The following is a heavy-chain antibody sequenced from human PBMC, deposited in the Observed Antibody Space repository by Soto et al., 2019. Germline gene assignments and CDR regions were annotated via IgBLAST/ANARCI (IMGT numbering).Heavy chain of an antibody. D-gene: IGHD3-9*01. CDR2: IFYSGST. Sequence: SESLSLTCNVSGASMRSYYWTWMRLSPGKGLEWIGDIFYSGSTNLNPSLRSRLSISIDASKNKFSLMLNSVTAADTAVYYCARDLRCCGLDVWGQGTTVTVS. J-gene: IGHJ6*02. V-gene: IGHV4-59*01. CDR3: ARDLRCCGLDV. CDR1: GASMRSYY.